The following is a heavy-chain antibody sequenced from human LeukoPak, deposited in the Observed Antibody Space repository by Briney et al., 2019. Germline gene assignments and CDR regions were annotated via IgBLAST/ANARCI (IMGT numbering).Heavy chain of an antibody. CDR2: VNQGGTQK. J-gene: IGHJ6*03. Sequence: GGSLRLSCAASGFTFSSQWMSWARQAPGKGLEWVAIVNQGGTQKYYVDSVKGRFTISRDNAENSLYLQMNSLRAEDTAVYYCAREPQGIAVAGTDGGMDVWGKGTTVTVSS. D-gene: IGHD6-19*01. CDR3: AREPQGIAVAGTDGGMDV. V-gene: IGHV3-7*01. CDR1: GFTFSSQW.